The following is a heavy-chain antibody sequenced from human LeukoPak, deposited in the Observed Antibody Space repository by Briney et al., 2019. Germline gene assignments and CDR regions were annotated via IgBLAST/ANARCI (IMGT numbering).Heavy chain of an antibody. Sequence: GGSLRLSCTASGFTFGDYAMSWFRQAPGKGLEWVGFIRSKAYGGTTEYAASVKGRFTISRDDSKSIAYLQMNSLKTEDTAVYYCTSVSRADQLLSYAFDIWGQGTMVTVSS. V-gene: IGHV3-49*03. CDR1: GFTFGDYA. CDR3: TSVSRADQLLSYAFDI. CDR2: IRSKAYGGTT. D-gene: IGHD2-2*01. J-gene: IGHJ3*02.